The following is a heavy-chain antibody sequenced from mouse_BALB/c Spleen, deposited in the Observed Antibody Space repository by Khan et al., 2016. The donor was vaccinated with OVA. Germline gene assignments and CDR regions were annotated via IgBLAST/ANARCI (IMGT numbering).Heavy chain of an antibody. CDR2: INPSNAYT. CDR3: PRDFITSGVRGAWDY. CDR1: GYTFTSYS. Sequence: QVQLQQSGAELARPGASVKMSCKATGYTFTSYSMHWIKQRPGQGLEWIGNINPSNAYTNYNQKFKDKATLTADKSSSTAYMQLSSLTSEDSAVXYVPRDFITSGVRGAWDYWVKEPQSPSPQ. V-gene: IGHV1-4*01. D-gene: IGHD1-2*01. J-gene: IGHJ4*01.